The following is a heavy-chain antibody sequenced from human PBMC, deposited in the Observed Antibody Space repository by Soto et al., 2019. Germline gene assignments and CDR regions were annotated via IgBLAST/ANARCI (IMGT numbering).Heavy chain of an antibody. CDR1: GGTFISST. V-gene: IGHV1-69*08. J-gene: IGHJ4*02. Sequence: QVQLVQSGAEVKKPGSSVKVSCKASGGTFISSTISWVRQAPGQGLEWMGKIIPILGTGNSAQKFQDRVTMTADKSTSTAYMELSSLRFEDTAIYYCAREGSSWLVHQHWGQGTLVTVSS. CDR2: IIPILGTG. D-gene: IGHD6-19*01. CDR3: AREGSSWLVHQH.